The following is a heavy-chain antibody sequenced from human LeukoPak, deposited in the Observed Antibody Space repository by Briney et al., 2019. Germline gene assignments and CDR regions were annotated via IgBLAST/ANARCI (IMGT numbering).Heavy chain of an antibody. Sequence: ASVKVSCKVSGYTLTELSMHWVRQAPGKGLEGMGGFDPEDGETIYAQKFQGRVTMTEDTSTDTAYMELSSLRSEDTAVYYCATAYDYCTNGVCYSRYYGMDVWGQGTTVTVSS. CDR1: GYTLTELS. J-gene: IGHJ6*02. CDR3: ATAYDYCTNGVCYSRYYGMDV. V-gene: IGHV1-24*01. CDR2: FDPEDGET. D-gene: IGHD2-8*01.